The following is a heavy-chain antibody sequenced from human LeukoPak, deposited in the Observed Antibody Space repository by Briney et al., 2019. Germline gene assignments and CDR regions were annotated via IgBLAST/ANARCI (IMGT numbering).Heavy chain of an antibody. Sequence: GASVTVSCKASGYTFSDYYVHWVRQAPGQGLEWVAWINTNSGGTTYAQKLQGRVTVTRDTSLSTAHMELSSLRSDDTAVYYCVRGIASPNYFDYWGQGTLVTVSS. V-gene: IGHV1-2*02. CDR1: GYTFSDYY. D-gene: IGHD6-13*01. J-gene: IGHJ4*02. CDR3: VRGIASPNYFDY. CDR2: INTNSGGT.